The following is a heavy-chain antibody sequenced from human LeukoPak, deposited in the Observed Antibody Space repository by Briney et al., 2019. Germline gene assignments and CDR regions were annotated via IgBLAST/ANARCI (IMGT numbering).Heavy chain of an antibody. D-gene: IGHD3-10*01. V-gene: IGHV3-33*06. CDR3: AKSRKWNYYGSGSQRNPFDY. CDR1: GFTFSSYG. CDR2: IWYDGSNK. Sequence: GGSLRLSCAASGFTFSSYGMHWVRQAPGKGLEWVAVIWYDGSNKYYADSVKGRFTISRDNSKNTLYLQMNSLRAEDTAVYYCAKSRKWNYYGSGSQRNPFDYWGQGTLVTVSS. J-gene: IGHJ4*02.